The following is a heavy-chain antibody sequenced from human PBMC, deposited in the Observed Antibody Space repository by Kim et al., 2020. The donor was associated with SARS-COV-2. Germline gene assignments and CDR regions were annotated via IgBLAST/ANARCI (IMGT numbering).Heavy chain of an antibody. D-gene: IGHD5-18*01. J-gene: IGHJ4*02. V-gene: IGHV3-9*01. CDR3: AKDIGYSSGGCDY. CDR2: ISWNSGSI. CDR1: GFTFDDYA. Sequence: GGSLRLSCAASGFTFDDYAMHWVRQAPGKGLEWVSGISWNSGSIGYADSVKGRFTISRDNAKNSLYLQMNSLRAEDTALYYCAKDIGYSSGGCDYWGQGT.